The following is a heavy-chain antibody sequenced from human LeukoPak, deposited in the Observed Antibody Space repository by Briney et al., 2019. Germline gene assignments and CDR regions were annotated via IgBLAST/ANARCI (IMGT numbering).Heavy chain of an antibody. CDR1: GYTFTGHY. J-gene: IGHJ6*03. CDR3: AILYSSSWYHYYMDV. D-gene: IGHD6-13*01. V-gene: IGHV1-2*02. CDR2: INPNSGGT. Sequence: ASVTVSLKSSGYTFTGHYMNWLRQAPGQGLEWMGWINPNSGGTNYAQKFQGRVTMTRDTSISTAYMELSRLRSDDMAVYYCAILYSSSWYHYYMDVWGKGTTVTVSS.